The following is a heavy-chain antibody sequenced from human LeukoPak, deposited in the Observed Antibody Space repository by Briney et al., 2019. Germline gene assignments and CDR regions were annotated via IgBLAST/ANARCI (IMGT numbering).Heavy chain of an antibody. CDR1: GGSITNYY. J-gene: IGHJ4*02. CDR3: ARSDSSGPIDY. Sequence: SETLSLTCTVSGGSITNYYWSWIRQPPGKGLEWIGYIYYSGSTNYNPSLKSRVTISVDTSKNQFSLKLSSVTAADTAVYYCARSDSSGPIDYWGQGTLVTVSS. CDR2: IYYSGST. V-gene: IGHV4-59*08. D-gene: IGHD3-22*01.